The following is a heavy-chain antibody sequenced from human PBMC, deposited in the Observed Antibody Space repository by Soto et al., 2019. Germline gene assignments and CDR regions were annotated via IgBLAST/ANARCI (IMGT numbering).Heavy chain of an antibody. CDR3: ARGDASGY. D-gene: IGHD2-2*01. Sequence: EVQLVESGGGFVQPGGSLRLSCVASGFTFSSYEMNWVRQAPGKGLQWVSYIDISGSAIDYADSVKGRFTISRDNAKNSLYLQMNSLRAEDTALYYCARGDASGYWGQGTLVTVSS. CDR2: IDISGSAI. CDR1: GFTFSSYE. J-gene: IGHJ4*02. V-gene: IGHV3-48*03.